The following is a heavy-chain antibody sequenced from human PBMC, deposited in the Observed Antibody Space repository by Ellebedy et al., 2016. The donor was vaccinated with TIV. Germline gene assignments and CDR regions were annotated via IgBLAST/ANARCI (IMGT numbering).Heavy chain of an antibody. J-gene: IGHJ6*02. CDR3: ARDWGYYYYGMDV. V-gene: IGHV3-33*01. CDR2: IWYDGSNK. CDR1: GFTFSSYG. Sequence: LSLTCAASGFTFSSYGMHWVRQAPGKGLEWVAVIWYDGSNKYYADSVKGRFTISRDNSKNTLYLQMNSLRAEDTAVYYCARDWGYYYYGMDVWGQGTTVTVSS. D-gene: IGHD3-16*01.